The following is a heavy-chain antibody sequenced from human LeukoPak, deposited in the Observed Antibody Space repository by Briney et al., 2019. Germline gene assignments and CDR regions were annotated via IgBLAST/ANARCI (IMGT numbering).Heavy chain of an antibody. J-gene: IGHJ4*02. Sequence: GGSLRLSCAASGFTFNSYWMNWVRQAPGKGLEWVANIKRDGSEKYYVDSVKGRFTISRDNAKNSLYLQMNSLRAEDTAVYYCARLGELSSFDYWGQGTLVTVSS. CDR2: IKRDGSEK. CDR1: GFTFNSYW. CDR3: ARLGELSSFDY. D-gene: IGHD3-16*02. V-gene: IGHV3-7*03.